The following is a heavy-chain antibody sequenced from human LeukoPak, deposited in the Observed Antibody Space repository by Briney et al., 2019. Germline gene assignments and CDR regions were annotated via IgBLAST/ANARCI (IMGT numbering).Heavy chain of an antibody. Sequence: GGPLRLSCGVSGFALRSSWVGWVRWAPGKALGWVPNRKRDGSEQYYVVSVKGRFTISRDNAKNSLYLQMNSLRAEDTAMYYCATGALRYSSCYDFWGQGTPVTVSS. V-gene: IGHV3-7*03. J-gene: IGHJ4*02. CDR1: GFALRSSW. D-gene: IGHD6-25*01. CDR3: ATGALRYSSCYDF. CDR2: RKRDGSEQ.